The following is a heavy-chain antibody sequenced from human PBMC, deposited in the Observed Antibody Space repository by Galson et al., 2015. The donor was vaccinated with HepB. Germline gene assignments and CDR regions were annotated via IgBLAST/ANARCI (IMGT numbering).Heavy chain of an antibody. D-gene: IGHD3-16*01. CDR1: GITFTTYS. CDR2: IGKTSRGI. J-gene: IGHJ4*02. CDR3: VRWGSFDS. Sequence: SLRLSCAVSGITFTTYSMNWVRQAPGEGLQWVSYIGKTSRGIYYTGSVKGRFTISRDNAENSVTLPMNSLRVEDTAVYYCVRWGSFDSWGQGTLVIVSS. V-gene: IGHV3-48*01.